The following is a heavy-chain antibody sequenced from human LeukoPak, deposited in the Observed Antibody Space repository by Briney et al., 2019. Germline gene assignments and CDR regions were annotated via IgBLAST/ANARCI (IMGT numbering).Heavy chain of an antibody. D-gene: IGHD3-3*02. CDR2: ISYDGSNK. J-gene: IGHJ4*02. CDR1: GFTFSSYA. CDR3: ARDIRRAGYYFDY. Sequence: GGSLRLSCAASGFTFSSYAMHWVRQAPGKGLEWVAVISYDGSNKYYADSVKGRFTISRDNSKNTLYLQMNSLRAEDTAVYYCARDIRRAGYYFDYWGQGTLVTVSS. V-gene: IGHV3-30*04.